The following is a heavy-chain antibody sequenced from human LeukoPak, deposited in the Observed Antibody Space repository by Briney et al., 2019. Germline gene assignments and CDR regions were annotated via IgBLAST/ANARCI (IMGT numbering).Heavy chain of an antibody. Sequence: PAGSLRLSCAASGFTFSSYWMHWVRQAPGKGLVWVSHIDSDGSGTTYGDSAKGRFTISRDNAKNTLYLQMNSLRAEDTAVYYCARGPAAAAGIDYWGQGSLITVSS. J-gene: IGHJ4*02. D-gene: IGHD6-13*01. CDR1: GFTFSSYW. CDR2: IDSDGSGT. CDR3: ARGPAAAAGIDY. V-gene: IGHV3-74*01.